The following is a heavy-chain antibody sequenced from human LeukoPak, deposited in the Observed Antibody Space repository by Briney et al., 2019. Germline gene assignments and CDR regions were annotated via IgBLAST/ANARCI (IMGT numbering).Heavy chain of an antibody. V-gene: IGHV3-30-3*02. CDR2: ISYDGSNK. D-gene: IGHD6-13*01. CDR1: GFTFSSYG. CDR3: AKRGSVGTLGHFDY. Sequence: GGSLRLSCAASGFTFSSYGMHWVRQAPGKGLEWVAVISYDGSNKYYADSVKGRFTIFRDNSKNTLFLQMNSLRAEDTAVYYCAKRGSVGTLGHFDYWGQGTLVTVSS. J-gene: IGHJ4*02.